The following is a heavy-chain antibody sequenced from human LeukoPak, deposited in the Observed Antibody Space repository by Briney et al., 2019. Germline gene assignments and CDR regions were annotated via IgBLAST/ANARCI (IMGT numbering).Heavy chain of an antibody. V-gene: IGHV4-34*01. J-gene: IGHJ4*02. Sequence: PSETLSLTCAVYGGSFSGYYWSWIRQPPGKGLEWIGEINHSGSTNYNPSLRSRVTISVDTSKNQFSLKLSSVTAADTAVYYCARWHGADYYFDYWGQGTLVTVSS. CDR2: INHSGST. CDR1: GGSFSGYY. CDR3: ARWHGADYYFDY. D-gene: IGHD1-26*01.